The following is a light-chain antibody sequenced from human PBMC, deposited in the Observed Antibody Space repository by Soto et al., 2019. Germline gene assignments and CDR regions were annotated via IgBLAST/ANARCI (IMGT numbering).Light chain of an antibody. CDR2: GAS. J-gene: IGKJ1*01. CDR1: ETVATN. V-gene: IGKV3-15*01. CDR3: QQYFEWPPMT. Sequence: EVVMTQSPATLSVSPGERATLSCRASETVATNLAWYQQKPGQAPRLLISGASTRAAGISGRFRGSGSGTEFTLTISSLRSEDSAIYYCQQYFEWPPMTFGQGTKVDSK.